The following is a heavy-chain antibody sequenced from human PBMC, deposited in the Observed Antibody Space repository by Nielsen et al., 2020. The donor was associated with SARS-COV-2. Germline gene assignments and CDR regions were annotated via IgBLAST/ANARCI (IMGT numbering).Heavy chain of an antibody. Sequence: GGSLRLSCAAAGFTFRNYGMHWVRQTPGKGLEWVAVISSDGSEKYYADSVEGRFTISRDNSNNTLYLHMNSPRVEDTAVYYCVTGGQWLVRHPYGMEVWGQGTTVTVSS. CDR2: ISSDGSEK. V-gene: IGHV3-30*03. J-gene: IGHJ6*02. D-gene: IGHD6-19*01. CDR1: GFTFRNYG. CDR3: VTGGQWLVRHPYGMEV.